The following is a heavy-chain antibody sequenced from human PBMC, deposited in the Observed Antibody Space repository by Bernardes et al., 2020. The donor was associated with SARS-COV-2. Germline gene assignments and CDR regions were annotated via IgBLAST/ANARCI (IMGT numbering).Heavy chain of an antibody. V-gene: IGHV3-21*01. Sequence: GGSLRLSCAASGFTFSSCSMNWVRQAPGKGLEWVSSISSSSSYIYYADSVKGRFTISRDNAKNSLYLQMNSLRAEDTAVYYCARDASSWYWVNPDYWGQGTLVTVSS. CDR3: ARDASSWYWVNPDY. CDR1: GFTFSSCS. J-gene: IGHJ4*02. CDR2: ISSSSSYI. D-gene: IGHD6-13*01.